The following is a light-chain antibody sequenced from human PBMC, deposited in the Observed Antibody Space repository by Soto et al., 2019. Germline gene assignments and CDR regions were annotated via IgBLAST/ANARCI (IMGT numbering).Light chain of an antibody. J-gene: IGLJ1*01. CDR3: SSYTISNTYV. V-gene: IGLV2-14*01. CDR2: DVS. Sequence: QSVLTQPASVSGSPGQSITISCTGTSSDVGRYNFVSWYQQHPGKAPKLLIYDVSDRPSGVSNRFSGSKSANAASLTISGLQAEDEADYYCSSYTISNTYVFGTGTKLTVL. CDR1: SSDVGRYNF.